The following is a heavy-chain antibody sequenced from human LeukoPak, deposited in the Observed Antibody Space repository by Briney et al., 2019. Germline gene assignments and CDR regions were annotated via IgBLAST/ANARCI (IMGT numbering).Heavy chain of an antibody. V-gene: IGHV4-4*09. CDR2: IYPTRTT. CDR3: ARHCNSATCSGAFDF. Sequence: SETLSLTCTVTGDSITPYYWSWIRQPPGKGLDYIGYIYPTRTTNYNPSLKSRLTISEDTSVNQFSLKLTSVTAADTAVYYCARHCNSATCSGAFDFWGQGILVTVSS. D-gene: IGHD2-2*01. CDR1: GDSITPYY. J-gene: IGHJ4*02.